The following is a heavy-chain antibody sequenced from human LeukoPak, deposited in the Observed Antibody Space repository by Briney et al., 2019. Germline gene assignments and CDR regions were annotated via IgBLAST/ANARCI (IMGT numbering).Heavy chain of an antibody. D-gene: IGHD3-22*01. CDR3: AREYSSGYDY. CDR1: GYTFTGYY. V-gene: IGHV1-2*02. Sequence: ASVKVSCKASGYTFTGYYMHWVRQAPGQGLEWMGWINPNSGGTNYAQNFQGRVTMTRDTSISTAYMEVSRLRSDDTAVYYCAREYSSGYDYWGQGTLATVSS. CDR2: INPNSGGT. J-gene: IGHJ4*02.